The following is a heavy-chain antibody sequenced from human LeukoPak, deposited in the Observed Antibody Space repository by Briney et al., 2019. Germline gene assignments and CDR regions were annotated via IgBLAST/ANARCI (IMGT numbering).Heavy chain of an antibody. Sequence: ASVKVSCKASGHTFTNYGISWVRQAPGQGLEWMGWISSYNGNTHYAQKLQGRVTMTTDTSTSTAYMELRSLRSDDTAMYYCARSSHRLYDYVWGSYESKDYWGQGTLVTVSS. CDR1: GHTFTNYG. CDR3: ARSSHRLYDYVWGSYESKDY. J-gene: IGHJ4*02. D-gene: IGHD3-16*01. V-gene: IGHV1-18*01. CDR2: ISSYNGNT.